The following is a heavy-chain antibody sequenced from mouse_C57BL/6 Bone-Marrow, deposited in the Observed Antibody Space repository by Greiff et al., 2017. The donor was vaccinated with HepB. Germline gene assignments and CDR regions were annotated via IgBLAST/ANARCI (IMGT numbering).Heavy chain of an antibody. CDR1: GFTFSDYY. J-gene: IGHJ1*03. V-gene: IGHV5-16*01. Sequence: EVKLMESEGGLVQPGRSMKLSCTASGFTFSDYYMAWVRQVPEKGLEWVANINYDGSSTYYLDSLKSRFIISRDNAKNILYLQMSSLKSEDTATYYCARDDEGNYGGNWYFDVWGTGTTVTVSS. CDR3: ARDDEGNYGGNWYFDV. D-gene: IGHD2-1*01. CDR2: INYDGSST.